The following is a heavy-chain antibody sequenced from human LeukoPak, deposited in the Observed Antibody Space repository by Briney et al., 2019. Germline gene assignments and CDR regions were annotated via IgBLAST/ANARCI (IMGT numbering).Heavy chain of an antibody. Sequence: SETLSLTCTVSGGSFNSNYWSWLRQTQGKGLEWIGYIYSSGGTTYNPSLESRVTFSVDAAKNQIYLKLNSVTPADPAVYYCARAWNRHYFDYWGQGTLVLVSS. CDR1: GGSFNSNY. D-gene: IGHD1-1*01. J-gene: IGHJ4*02. V-gene: IGHV4-59*01. CDR2: IYSSGGT. CDR3: ARAWNRHYFDY.